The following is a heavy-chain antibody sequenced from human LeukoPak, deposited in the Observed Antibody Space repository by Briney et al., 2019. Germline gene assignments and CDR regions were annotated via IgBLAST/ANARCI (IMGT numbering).Heavy chain of an antibody. J-gene: IGHJ4*02. CDR3: ARDRRYYGSGSYYDY. V-gene: IGHV4-61*08. CDR2: IYYSGST. CDR1: GGSISSGGYY. Sequence: SETLSLTCTVSGGSISSGGYYWSWIRQPPGKGLEWIGYIYYSGSTNYNPSLKSRVTISVDTSKNQFSLKLSPVTAADTAVYYCARDRRYYGSGSYYDYWGQGTLVTVSS. D-gene: IGHD3-10*01.